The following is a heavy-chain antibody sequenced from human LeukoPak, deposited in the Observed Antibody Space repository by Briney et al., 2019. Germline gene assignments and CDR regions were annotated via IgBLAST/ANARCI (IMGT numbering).Heavy chain of an antibody. V-gene: IGHV4-4*07. CDR1: GGSISSYY. CDR2: IYTSGST. Sequence: SETLSLTCTVCGGSISSYYWSWIRQPAGKGLEWIGRIYTSGSTNYNPSLKSRVTISVDKSKNQFSLKLSSVTAADTAVSYCAIGRGDWLRPWGQGTLVTVSS. J-gene: IGHJ5*02. D-gene: IGHD3/OR15-3a*01. CDR3: AIGRGDWLRP.